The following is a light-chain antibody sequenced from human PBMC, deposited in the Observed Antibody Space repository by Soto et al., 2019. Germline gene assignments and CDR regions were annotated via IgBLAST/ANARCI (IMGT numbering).Light chain of an antibody. CDR3: QQYTGSTST. CDR2: SAS. V-gene: IGKV3-20*01. Sequence: EIVVTQSPGTLSLSPGERATLSCRASHRVTSSQLACDQQKPGQAPSTLRASASGRATRSPDRFSGSGSGTDFTLTSSRLDPEAFAVYYCQQYTGSTSTFGQGTRLDIK. CDR1: HRVTSSQ. J-gene: IGKJ5*01.